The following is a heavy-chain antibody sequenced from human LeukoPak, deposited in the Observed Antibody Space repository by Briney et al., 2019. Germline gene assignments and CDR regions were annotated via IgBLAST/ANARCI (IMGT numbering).Heavy chain of an antibody. D-gene: IGHD1-26*01. CDR2: MNPNSGNT. CDR3: ARVYGGSYSGFDY. Sequence: GASVKVSCKASGYTFTSYDINWVRQATGQGLEWMGWMNPNSGNTNYAQKLQGRVTMTTDTSTSTAYMELRSLRSDDTAVYYCARVYGGSYSGFDYWGQGTLVTVSS. V-gene: IGHV1-18*01. J-gene: IGHJ4*02. CDR1: GYTFTSYD.